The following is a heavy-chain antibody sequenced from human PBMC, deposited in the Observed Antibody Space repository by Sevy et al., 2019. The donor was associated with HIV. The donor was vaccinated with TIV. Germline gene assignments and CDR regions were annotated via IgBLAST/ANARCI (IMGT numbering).Heavy chain of an antibody. Sequence: GGSLRLSCAASGFPFSNFAMSWVRQAPGKGLEWVSTLIGGGSRTYYADSVTGRFIISRDNSRNNLYLQMNSLRAEDPDIYYCAKRRVQSGLSGGGANYGMDVCGRGTTVTVSS. V-gene: IGHV3-23*01. CDR1: GFPFSNFA. CDR2: LIGGGSRT. CDR3: AKRRVQSGLSGGGANYGMDV. J-gene: IGHJ6*02. D-gene: IGHD2-8*02.